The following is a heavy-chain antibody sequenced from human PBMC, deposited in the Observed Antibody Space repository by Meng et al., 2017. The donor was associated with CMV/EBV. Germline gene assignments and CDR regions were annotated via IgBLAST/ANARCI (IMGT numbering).Heavy chain of an antibody. CDR1: GGSISSGGYY. Sequence: SETLSLTCTVSGGSISSGGYYWSWIRQPPGKGLEWIGEINHSGSTNYNPSLKSRVTISVDTSKNQFSLKLSSVTAADTAVYYCARASYGRSPFYYWGQGTLVTVSS. CDR3: ARASYGRSPFYY. D-gene: IGHD5-18*01. J-gene: IGHJ4*02. CDR2: INHSGST. V-gene: IGHV4-39*07.